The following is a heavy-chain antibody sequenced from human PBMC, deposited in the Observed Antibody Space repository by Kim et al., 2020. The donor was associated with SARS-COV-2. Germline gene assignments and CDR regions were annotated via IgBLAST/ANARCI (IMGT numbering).Heavy chain of an antibody. Sequence: SVKVSCKASGGTFSSYAISWVRQAPGQGLEWMGGIIPIFGTANYAQKFQGRVTITADESTSTAYMELSSLRSEDTAVYYCARNVVIYNWFDPWGQGTLVTVSS. J-gene: IGHJ5*02. D-gene: IGHD3-22*01. CDR3: ARNVVIYNWFDP. CDR2: IIPIFGTA. CDR1: GGTFSSYA. V-gene: IGHV1-69*13.